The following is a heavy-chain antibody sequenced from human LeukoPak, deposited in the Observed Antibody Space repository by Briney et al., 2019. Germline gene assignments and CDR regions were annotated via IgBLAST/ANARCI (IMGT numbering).Heavy chain of an antibody. V-gene: IGHV3-21*01. CDR2: ISFGSTYI. CDR1: VLNLYIYS. D-gene: IGHD3-16*01. J-gene: IGHJ4*02. Sequence: GGSLRLSCAAYVLNLYIYSRNRVRQAPGRGLEWVSSISFGSTYISYADSVKGRFTISRDDAKKSLYLQMNGLRAEDTAFYYGGSGICYASVQTWSPVWGQGTLVTVSS. CDR3: GSGICYASVQTWSPV.